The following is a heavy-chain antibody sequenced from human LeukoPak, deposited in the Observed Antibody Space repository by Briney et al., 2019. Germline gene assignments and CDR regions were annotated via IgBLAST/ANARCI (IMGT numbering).Heavy chain of an antibody. Sequence: SETLSLTCTVSGGSISIYYWSWIRQPAGQGLEWIGRIYTSGSTNYNPSLKSRVTKSVDTSKHKLSLRLSSVTAADTAVYYCARGQQLGYCSSTTCKHAFDIWGQGTMVTVSP. CDR3: ARGQQLGYCSSTTCKHAFDI. CDR2: IYTSGST. CDR1: GGSISIYY. V-gene: IGHV4-4*07. J-gene: IGHJ3*02. D-gene: IGHD2-2*01.